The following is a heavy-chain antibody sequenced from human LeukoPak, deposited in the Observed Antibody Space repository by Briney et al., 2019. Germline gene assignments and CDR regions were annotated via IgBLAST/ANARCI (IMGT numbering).Heavy chain of an antibody. CDR3: ARDQPETVGRLRFGAAAGPFDY. D-gene: IGHD6-13*01. CDR1: GFTFSSYS. CDR2: ISSSSSYI. V-gene: IGHV3-21*01. Sequence: GGSLRLSCAASGFTFSSYSMNWVRQAPGKGLEWVSSISSSSSYIYYADSVKGRFTISRDNAKNSLYLQMNSLRAEDTAVYYCARDQPETVGRLRFGAAAGPFDYWGQGTLVTVSS. J-gene: IGHJ4*02.